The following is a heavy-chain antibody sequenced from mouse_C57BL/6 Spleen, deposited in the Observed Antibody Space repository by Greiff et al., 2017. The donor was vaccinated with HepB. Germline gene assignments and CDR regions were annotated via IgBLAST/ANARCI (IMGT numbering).Heavy chain of an antibody. CDR2: IDPETGGT. CDR3: TSYYDYEDWFAY. V-gene: IGHV1-15*01. D-gene: IGHD2-4*01. CDR1: GYTFTDYE. Sequence: QVQLQQSGAELVRPGASVTLSCKASGYTFTDYEMHWVKQTPVHGLEWIGAIDPETGGTAYNQKFKGKAILTADKSSSTAYMELRSLTSEDSAVYYCTSYYDYEDWFAYWGQGTLVTVSA. J-gene: IGHJ3*01.